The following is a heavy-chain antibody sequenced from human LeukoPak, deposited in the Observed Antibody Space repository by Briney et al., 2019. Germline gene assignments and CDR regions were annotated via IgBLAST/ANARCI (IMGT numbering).Heavy chain of an antibody. D-gene: IGHD6-13*01. J-gene: IGHJ4*02. CDR3: ARQSWAAAGFDY. CDR1: GGSISSYY. Sequence: ASETLSLTCTVSGGSISSYYWSWIRQPPGKGLEWIGYIYYSGSTNYNPSLKSRVTISVDTSKNQFSLKLSSVTAADTAVYYCARQSWAAAGFDYWGQGTLVTVSS. CDR2: IYYSGST. V-gene: IGHV4-59*01.